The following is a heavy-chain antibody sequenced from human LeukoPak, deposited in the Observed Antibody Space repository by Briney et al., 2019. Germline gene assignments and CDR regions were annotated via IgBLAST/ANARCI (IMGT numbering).Heavy chain of an antibody. CDR1: GFTFSSYG. CDR2: ISSGGGTI. D-gene: IGHD2/OR15-2a*01. CDR3: ARDNSPHAFDV. V-gene: IGHV3-48*04. Sequence: GGSLRLSCAASGFTFSSYGMSWVRQAPGKGLEWVSYISSGGGTIYYADSVRGRFTVSRDNAKNSLYLQMNSLRAEDTAVYYCARDNSPHAFDVWGQGTMVTISS. J-gene: IGHJ3*01.